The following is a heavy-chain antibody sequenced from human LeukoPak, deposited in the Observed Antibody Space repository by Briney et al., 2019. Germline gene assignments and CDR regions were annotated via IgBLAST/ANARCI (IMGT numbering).Heavy chain of an antibody. D-gene: IGHD2-2*01. CDR3: ARIRISSTSQNYFDP. V-gene: IGHV4-30-4*07. CDR2: IYYSGSA. J-gene: IGHJ5*02. Sequence: PSQTLSLTCAVSGGTLTSGGYSWSWIRQSPGKALEWIGYIYYSGSAYYNPSLKSRVDISFDTSKNQFSLRMTSVTAADSAIYFCARIRISSTSQNYFDPWGQGTLVTVSS. CDR1: GGTLTSGGYS.